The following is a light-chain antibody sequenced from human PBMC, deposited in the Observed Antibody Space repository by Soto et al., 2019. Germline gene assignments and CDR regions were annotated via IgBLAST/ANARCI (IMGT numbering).Light chain of an antibody. J-gene: IGKJ4*01. CDR3: QQTFSNHCT. Sequence: DIPMTQSPSSLSASLGDRVTVTCRASQKIHNFVSWYQQKPGQAPKLLIFLASTLESGVPSRFGGSGSGTDFTLTISSLQPEDFATYYCQQTFSNHCTFGGGTKVEIQ. V-gene: IGKV1-39*01. CDR1: QKIHNF. CDR2: LAS.